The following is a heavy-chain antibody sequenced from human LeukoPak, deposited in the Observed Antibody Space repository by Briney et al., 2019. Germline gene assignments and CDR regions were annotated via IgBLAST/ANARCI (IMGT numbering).Heavy chain of an antibody. CDR3: ARGPRALGYCSSTSCYRPYYYYYGMDV. V-gene: IGHV4-34*01. J-gene: IGHJ6*04. CDR1: GGSFSGYY. D-gene: IGHD2-2*01. CDR2: INHSGST. Sequence: PSETLSLTCAVYGGSFSGYYWSWIRQPPGEGLEGIGEINHSGSTNYNPSLKSRVTISVDTSKNQFSLKLSSVTAADTAVYYYARGPRALGYCSSTSCYRPYYYYYGMDVWGKGTTVTVSS.